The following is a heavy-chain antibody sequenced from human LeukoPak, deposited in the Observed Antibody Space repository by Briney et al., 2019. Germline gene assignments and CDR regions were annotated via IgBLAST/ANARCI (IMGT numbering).Heavy chain of an antibody. J-gene: IGHJ3*02. CDR3: ARGWLIREYYDFWSGYCSDAFDI. CDR1: GGSFSGYY. V-gene: IGHV4-34*01. D-gene: IGHD3-3*01. CDR2: INHSGST. Sequence: SETLSLTCAVYGGSFSGYYWSWIRQPPGKGLEWIGEINHSGSTNYNPSLKSRVTISVDTPKNQFSLKLSSVTAADTAVYYCARGWLIREYYDFWSGYCSDAFDIWGQGTMVTVSS.